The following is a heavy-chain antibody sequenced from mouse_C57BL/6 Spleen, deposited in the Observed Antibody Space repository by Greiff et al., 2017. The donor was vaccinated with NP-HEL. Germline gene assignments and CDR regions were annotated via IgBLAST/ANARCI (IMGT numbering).Heavy chain of an antibody. V-gene: IGHV1-64*01. D-gene: IGHD1-1*01. CDR3: ARGHGSGWFAY. CDR1: GYTFTSYW. J-gene: IGHJ3*01. Sequence: VQLQQPGAELVKPGASVKLSCKASGYTFTSYWMHWVKQRPGQGLEWIGMIHPNGGSTNYNEKFKSKATLTVDKSSSTAYMQLSSLTSEDSAVYYCARGHGSGWFAYWGQGTLVTVSA. CDR2: IHPNGGST.